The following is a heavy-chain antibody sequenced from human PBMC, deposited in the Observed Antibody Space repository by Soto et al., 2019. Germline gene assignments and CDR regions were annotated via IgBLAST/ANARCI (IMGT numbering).Heavy chain of an antibody. V-gene: IGHV1-18*01. CDR2: SSTYSDNT. D-gene: IGHD1-26*01. Sequence: VSVKVSCKASGYSFVSYGISSVRQSPAQWLEWMGWSSTYSDNTKVAQKLQGRVTMTTDTSTSTAYMELRSLRSDDTAVYYCARILSGSFLSYYYYGMDVWGQGTTVTV. J-gene: IGHJ6*02. CDR1: GYSFVSYG. CDR3: ARILSGSFLSYYYYGMDV.